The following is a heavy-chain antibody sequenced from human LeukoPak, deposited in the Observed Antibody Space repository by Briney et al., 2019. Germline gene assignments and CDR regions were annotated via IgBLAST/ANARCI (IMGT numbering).Heavy chain of an antibody. CDR1: GGSISSSSYY. CDR2: IYYSGST. J-gene: IGHJ3*02. V-gene: IGHV4-39*01. CDR3: ARNMITFGGVIVKLRAFDI. Sequence: SETLSLTCTVSGGSISSSSYYWGWIRQPPGKGLEWIGSIYYSGSTYYNPSLKSRVTISVDTSKNQFSLRLSSVTAADTAVYYCARNMITFGGVIVKLRAFDIWGQGTMVTVSS. D-gene: IGHD3-16*02.